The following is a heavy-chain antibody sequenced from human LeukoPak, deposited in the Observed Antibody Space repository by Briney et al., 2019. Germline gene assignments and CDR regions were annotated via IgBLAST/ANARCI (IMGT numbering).Heavy chain of an antibody. J-gene: IGHJ4*02. D-gene: IGHD3-22*01. CDR3: ATGDDSSGYFDY. CDR2: IIPILGIA. CDR1: GGTFSSYA. Sequence: ASVKVSCKASGGTFSSYAISWVRQAPGQGLEWMGRIIPILGIANYAQKFQGRVTITADKSTSTAYMELSSLRSEDTAVYYCATGDDSSGYFDYWGQGTLVTVSS. V-gene: IGHV1-69*04.